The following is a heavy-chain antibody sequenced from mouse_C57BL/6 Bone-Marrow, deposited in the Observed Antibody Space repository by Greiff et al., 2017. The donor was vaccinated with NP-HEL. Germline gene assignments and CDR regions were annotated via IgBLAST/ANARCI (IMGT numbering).Heavy chain of an antibody. V-gene: IGHV1-59*01. CDR3: ARDGSSYWFAY. J-gene: IGHJ3*01. Sequence: QVQLQQPGAELVRPGTSVKLSCKASGYTFTSYWMHWVKQRPGQGLEWIGVIDPSDSYTNYNQKFKGKATLTVDTSSSTAYMQLSSLTSEDSAVYYCARDGSSYWFAYWGQGTLVTVSA. D-gene: IGHD1-1*01. CDR1: GYTFTSYW. CDR2: IDPSDSYT.